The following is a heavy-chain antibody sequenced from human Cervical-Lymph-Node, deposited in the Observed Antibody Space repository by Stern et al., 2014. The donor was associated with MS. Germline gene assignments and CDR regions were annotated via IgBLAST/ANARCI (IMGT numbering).Heavy chain of an antibody. J-gene: IGHJ2*01. CDR2: KRYAGRNR. CDR1: GFLFRDYG. D-gene: IGHD5-18*01. Sequence: VQLVEFGAGVVQPGKSLRLSCAASGFLFRDYGMPWVRQVTAKGLDCVEVKRYAGRNRYHGASVADRFTISNDNSKRTTYLLMTSLTVDDTTIYHCARDNPVTAVTSQWYFDLWGRGTLVTVSP. CDR3: ARDNPVTAVTSQWYFDL. V-gene: IGHV3-33*01.